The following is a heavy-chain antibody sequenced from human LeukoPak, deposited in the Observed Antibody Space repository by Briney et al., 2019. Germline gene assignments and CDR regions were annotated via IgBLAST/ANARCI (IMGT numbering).Heavy chain of an antibody. CDR1: GLTFSSYS. CDR3: GRDHADSSGYYYFDAFDI. V-gene: IGHV3-21*01. CDR2: ISSSSSYI. J-gene: IGHJ3*02. D-gene: IGHD3-22*01. Sequence: KPGGSLTLSCAASGLTFSSYSMNWVRHAPGGGLEWVSYISSSSSYIYYADSVKGRFTISRDNAKNSLYLQMNSLRAEDTAVYYCGRDHADSSGYYYFDAFDIWGQGTMVTVSS.